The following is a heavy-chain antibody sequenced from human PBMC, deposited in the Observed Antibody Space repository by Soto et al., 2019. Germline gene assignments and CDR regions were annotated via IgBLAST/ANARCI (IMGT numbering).Heavy chain of an antibody. Sequence: GGSLRLSCAAFGFTFSSYAMSWVRQAPGKGLEWVSAISGSGGSTYYADSVKGRFTISRDNSKNTLYLQMNSLRAEDTAVYYCAKGGSSGYYIIDYWGQGTLVTVSS. V-gene: IGHV3-23*01. CDR2: ISGSGGST. CDR3: AKGGSSGYYIIDY. CDR1: GFTFSSYA. J-gene: IGHJ4*02. D-gene: IGHD3-22*01.